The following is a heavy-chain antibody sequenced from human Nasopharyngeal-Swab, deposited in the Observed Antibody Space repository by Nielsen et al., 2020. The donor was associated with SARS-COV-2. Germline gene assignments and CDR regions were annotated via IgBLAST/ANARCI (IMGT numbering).Heavy chain of an antibody. CDR1: GFTVSSNY. CDR3: ARVPYDILHFRGGMDV. CDR2: IYSGGST. D-gene: IGHD3-9*01. V-gene: IGHV3-53*04. Sequence: GGSLRLPCAASGFTVSSNYMSWVRQAPGKGLEWVSVIYSGGSTYYADSVKGRFTISRHNSKNTLYLQMNSLRAEDTAVYYCARVPYDILHFRGGMDVWGQGTTVTVSS. J-gene: IGHJ6*02.